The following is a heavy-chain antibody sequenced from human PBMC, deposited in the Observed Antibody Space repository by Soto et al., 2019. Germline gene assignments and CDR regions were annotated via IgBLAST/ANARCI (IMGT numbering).Heavy chain of an antibody. CDR1: GLTFSSYA. CDR2: ISSNGGST. V-gene: IGHV3-64*02. Sequence: PVGSMRLSCAASGLTFSSYAMHWVRQAPGKGLEYVSAISSNGGSTYYADSVKGRFTISRDNSKNTLYLQMGSLRAEDMAVYYCARARGSYYAPGAFDIWGQGTMVTVSS. CDR3: ARARGSYYAPGAFDI. D-gene: IGHD1-26*01. J-gene: IGHJ3*02.